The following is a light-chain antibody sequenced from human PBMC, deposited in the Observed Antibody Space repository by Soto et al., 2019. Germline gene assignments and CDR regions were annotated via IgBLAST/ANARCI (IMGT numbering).Light chain of an antibody. CDR3: QQYGSSPSIT. J-gene: IGKJ5*01. Sequence: IGSTQSPRALYLSHGERATLSCRAIQSVSSSYLAWYQQKPGQAPRLLIYGASSRATGIPDRFSGSGSGTDFTLTISRLEPEDFAVYYCQQYGSSPSITFGQGTRLEIK. CDR1: QSVSSSY. CDR2: GAS. V-gene: IGKV3-20*01.